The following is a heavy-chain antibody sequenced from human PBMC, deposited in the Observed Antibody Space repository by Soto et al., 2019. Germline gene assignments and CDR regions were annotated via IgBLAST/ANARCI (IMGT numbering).Heavy chain of an antibody. V-gene: IGHV3-7*05. CDR1: EFSFSGYW. J-gene: IGHJ5*02. CDR3: AGEGNWFDP. CDR2: LDQGGGEK. Sequence: GGSLRLSCAASEFSFSGYWMAWVRQDPGKGLEWVANLDQGGGEKHYGDSVKGRFTISRDNAKNSLYLQMNSLRAEDAAVYYCAGEGNWFDPWGQGTLVTGSS.